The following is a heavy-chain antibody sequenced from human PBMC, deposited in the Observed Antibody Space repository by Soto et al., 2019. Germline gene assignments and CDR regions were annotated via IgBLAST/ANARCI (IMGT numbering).Heavy chain of an antibody. CDR3: ARVPAWGSLDY. D-gene: IGHD7-27*01. CDR1: GLSCSSSW. J-gene: IGHJ4*02. CDR2: IDPGGSQV. V-gene: IGHV3-7*01. Sequence: EVQLVASGGGLVQPGGSLRLSCEVSGLSCSSSWMSWVRQAPGKGLEWVADIDPGGSQVVYVASVMGRFTVSRDNAKKSVLLQMNSLRVEDTAFYYCARVPAWGSLDYWGLGTLVTVSS.